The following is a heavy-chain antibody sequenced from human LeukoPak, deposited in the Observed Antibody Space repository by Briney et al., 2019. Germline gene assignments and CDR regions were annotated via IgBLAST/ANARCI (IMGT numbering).Heavy chain of an antibody. D-gene: IGHD3-22*01. Sequence: TGGSLRLSCAASGFTFSSYGMHWVRQAPGKGLEWVAFIRYDGSNKYYADSVKGRFTISRDNSRNTLYLQMNSLKTEDTAVYYCTTDGLVVITSCAYWGQGTLVTVSS. V-gene: IGHV3-30*02. J-gene: IGHJ4*02. CDR1: GFTFSSYG. CDR3: TTDGLVVITSCAY. CDR2: IRYDGSNK.